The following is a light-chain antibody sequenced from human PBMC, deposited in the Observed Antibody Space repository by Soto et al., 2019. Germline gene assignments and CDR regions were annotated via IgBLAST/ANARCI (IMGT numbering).Light chain of an antibody. CDR1: QSISSW. Sequence: DIQITHSPATLSASVVERVTITFLASQSISSWLAWYQQKPGKAPNLLIYDASNLEIGVPSRFSGSGSGTHFTFTISSLQTEDIGTYYCQKYDILPINFGRGTKVDIK. V-gene: IGKV1-33*01. CDR3: QKYDILPIN. CDR2: DAS. J-gene: IGKJ1*01.